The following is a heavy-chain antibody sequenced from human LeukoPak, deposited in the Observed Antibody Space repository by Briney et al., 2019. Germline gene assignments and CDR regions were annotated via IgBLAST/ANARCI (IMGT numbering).Heavy chain of an antibody. J-gene: IGHJ4*02. Sequence: QTSETLSLTCSVSGDSISTSSYYWGWIRQPPGKGLEWIGTIYYSGSTYYNPSLTSRVTISVDTSKNQFSLKLSSVTAADTAVYYCARGRYCSGGSCYPFDYWGQGTLVTVSS. V-gene: IGHV4-39*01. D-gene: IGHD2-15*01. CDR3: ARGRYCSGGSCYPFDY. CDR1: GDSISTSSYY. CDR2: IYYSGST.